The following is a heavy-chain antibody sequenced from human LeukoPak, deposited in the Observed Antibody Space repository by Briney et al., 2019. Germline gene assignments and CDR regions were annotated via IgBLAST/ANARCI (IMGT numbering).Heavy chain of an antibody. CDR3: ARRANMVTTRFFDL. CDR2: IYVGDSDT. V-gene: IGHV5-51*01. Sequence: GESLKISCEGSGYIFTDFWIGLVRQMPGKGLEWIASIYVGDSDTTYSPSFQGQVTISADRSIRTAYLHWSSLKASDTAMYYCARRANMVTTRFFDLWGRGTLVTVSS. CDR1: GYIFTDFW. D-gene: IGHD4-17*01. J-gene: IGHJ2*01.